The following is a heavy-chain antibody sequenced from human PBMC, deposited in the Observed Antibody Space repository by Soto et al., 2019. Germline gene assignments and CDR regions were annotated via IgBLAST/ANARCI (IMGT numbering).Heavy chain of an antibody. D-gene: IGHD2-8*01. V-gene: IGHV3-33*01. J-gene: IGHJ6*02. CDR3: ARDLQDCSNGVCYYGMDV. CDR2: VWFAGSNT. Sequence: GGSLRLSCAASGFTFRSYGMHWVRPAPGKGLEWVAVVWFAGSNTYYADSVKGRFTISRDNAKNTLYLQMNSLRAEDTAVYFCARDLQDCSNGVCYYGMDVWGQGITVTVSS. CDR1: GFTFRSYG.